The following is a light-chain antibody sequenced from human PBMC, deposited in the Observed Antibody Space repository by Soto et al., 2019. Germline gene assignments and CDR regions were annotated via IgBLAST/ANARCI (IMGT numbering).Light chain of an antibody. Sequence: PAPGSLCVSPLEGATPSCRASQSISSNLAWFQQKPGQAPRLLIYDASTMATGFPARFSGSGSGTEFTLTISSLQSEDFAVYYCQQYNNWPLTFGRGTKVDIK. CDR3: QQYNNWPLT. CDR1: QSISSN. CDR2: DAS. J-gene: IGKJ4*01. V-gene: IGKV3-15*01.